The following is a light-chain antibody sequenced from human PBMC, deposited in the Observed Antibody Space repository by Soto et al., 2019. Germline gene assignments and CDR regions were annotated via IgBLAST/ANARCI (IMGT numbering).Light chain of an antibody. CDR3: SSYAGSNNPYV. V-gene: IGLV2-8*01. J-gene: IGLJ1*01. CDR1: SSDVGGYNY. Sequence: QSVLTQPPSASGSPGQSVTISCTGTSSDVGGYNYVSWYQQHPGKAPKLMIYEVSKRPSGVPDRFSGSKSGNTASLTVSGLQAEDEADYYYSSYAGSNNPYVFGTGNKLTVL. CDR2: EVS.